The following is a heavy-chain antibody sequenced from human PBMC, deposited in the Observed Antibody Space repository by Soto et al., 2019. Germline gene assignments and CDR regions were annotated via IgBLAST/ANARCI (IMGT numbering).Heavy chain of an antibody. CDR1: GFVFKNYE. V-gene: IGHV3-48*03. CDR3: ARDIDNRDYYYGLDV. Sequence: GGSLRLSCVASGFVFKNYEMNWVRQAPGKGLEWISYISNSGNTIYVADSMRGRFTISRDNAKNSLFLQMNSLRADDTAVYYCARDIDNRDYYYGLDVWGQGTTVTVSS. CDR2: ISNSGNTI. J-gene: IGHJ6*02. D-gene: IGHD1-20*01.